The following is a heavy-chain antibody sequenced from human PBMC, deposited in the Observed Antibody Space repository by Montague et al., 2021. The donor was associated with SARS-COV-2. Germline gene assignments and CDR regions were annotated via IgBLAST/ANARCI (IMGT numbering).Heavy chain of an antibody. CDR3: ARGFNYGPFDC. CDR1: GVTFGDYG. J-gene: IGHJ4*02. V-gene: IGHV3-20*04. D-gene: IGHD5-18*01. CDR2: ITRNGGST. Sequence: SLRLSCAASGVTFGDYGMSWVRQAPGKGLEWDSGITRNGGSTGYADSVKGRFTISRDNAKNSLYLQMNSLRAEDTALYYCARGFNYGPFDCWGLGTLVTVSS.